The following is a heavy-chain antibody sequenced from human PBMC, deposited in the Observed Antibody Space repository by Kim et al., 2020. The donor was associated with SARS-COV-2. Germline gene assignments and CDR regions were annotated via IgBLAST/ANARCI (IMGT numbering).Heavy chain of an antibody. V-gene: IGHV1-18*01. D-gene: IGHD4-4*01. CDR3: ARGAVSSTGKPDY. CDR2: ISTYNGHT. J-gene: IGHJ4*02. Sequence: ASVKVSCKTFGSRFSDFGITWVRQVTGQGLEWMGCISTYNGHTNYVQKLQGRVTMAADTSTSTSYMELRSLTSDDPAVDFCARGAVSSTGKPDYWGQGSLGSVS. CDR1: GSRFSDFG.